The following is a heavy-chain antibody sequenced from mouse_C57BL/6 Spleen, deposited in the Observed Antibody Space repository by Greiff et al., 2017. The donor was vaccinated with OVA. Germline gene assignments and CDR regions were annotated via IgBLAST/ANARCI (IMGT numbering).Heavy chain of an antibody. D-gene: IGHD1-1*01. J-gene: IGHJ1*03. V-gene: IGHV14-1*01. CDR2: IDPEDGDT. CDR1: GFNIKDYY. Sequence: VQLQQSGAELVRPGASVKLSCTASGFNIKDYYMHWVKQRPEQGLEWIGRIDPEDGDTEYAPKFQGKATMTADTSSNTAYLQLRSLTSEDTAVYYCTNGSSPYWYFDVWGTGTTVTVSS. CDR3: TNGSSPYWYFDV.